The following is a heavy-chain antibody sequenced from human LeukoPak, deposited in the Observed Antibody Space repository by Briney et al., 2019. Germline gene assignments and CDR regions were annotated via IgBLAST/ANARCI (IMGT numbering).Heavy chain of an antibody. J-gene: IGHJ4*02. V-gene: IGHV3-30*18. CDR3: AKVGGSYTGLFDY. CDR2: ISYEDGTNK. CDR1: GFTFRSFV. Sequence: PGRSLRLSCAASGFTFRSFVMHWVRQAPGKGLEWVAAISYEDGTNKYYADSVKGRFTISRDNSKTTLFLQMNSLRAEDTAVYYCAKVGGSYTGLFDYWGQGTLVTVSS. D-gene: IGHD1-26*01.